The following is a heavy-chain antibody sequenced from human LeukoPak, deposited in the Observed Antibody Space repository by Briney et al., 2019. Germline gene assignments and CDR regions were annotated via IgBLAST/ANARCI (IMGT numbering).Heavy chain of an antibody. CDR1: GFTFRNYY. J-gene: IGHJ4*02. D-gene: IGHD1-26*01. V-gene: IGHV3-11*04. CDR2: ISASGEAT. CDR3: ARDPSWEILSYFDY. Sequence: GGSLRLSCVVSGFTFRNYYMTWIRQAPGKGLEWVSYISASGEATKYGESVRRRFTTSRDNAKTSLYLDMKTLKDEDTAVYYCARDPSWEILSYFDYWGQGTLVTVYS.